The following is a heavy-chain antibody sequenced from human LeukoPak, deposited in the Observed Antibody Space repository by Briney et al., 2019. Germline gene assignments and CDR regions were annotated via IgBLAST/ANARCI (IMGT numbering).Heavy chain of an antibody. V-gene: IGHV4-59*01. D-gene: IGHD5-18*01. CDR1: GVSISSYY. CDR3: ATAEYSYGTGYYFDY. Sequence: SETLSLTCTVSGVSISSYYWSWLRLPPGKGLEWGGYIFYAGATYYNPSLKRRVNIPQEESNKQFFLKLSSVTAADAAVYYCATAEYSYGTGYYFDYWGQGALVTVFS. J-gene: IGHJ4*02. CDR2: IFYAGAT.